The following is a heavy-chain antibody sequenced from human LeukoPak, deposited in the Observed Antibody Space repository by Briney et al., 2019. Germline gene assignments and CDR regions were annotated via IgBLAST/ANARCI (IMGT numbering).Heavy chain of an antibody. CDR2: ISYDGSNK. CDR3: ARSAIEIWSPLGYLQH. CDR1: GFTFSTYT. Sequence: GRSLRLSCAASGFTFSTYTMHWVRQAPGKGLEWVAVISYDGSNKYYADSVKGRFTISRDNSKNTLYLQMNSLRAEDTAVYYCARSAIEIWSPLGYLQHWGQGTLVTVSS. D-gene: IGHD3-3*01. V-gene: IGHV3-30*01. J-gene: IGHJ1*01.